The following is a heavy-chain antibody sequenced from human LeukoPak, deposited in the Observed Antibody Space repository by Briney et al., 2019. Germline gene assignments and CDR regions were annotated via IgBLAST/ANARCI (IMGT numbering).Heavy chain of an antibody. J-gene: IGHJ4*02. V-gene: IGHV3-7*01. CDR2: IKQDGSEK. CDR3: ARGGMITFGGVIGDFDY. D-gene: IGHD3-16*02. CDR1: GFTFSSYW. Sequence: PGGSLRLSCAASGFTFSSYWMSWVRQAPGKGLEWVANIKQDGSEKYYVDSVKGRFTISRDYAKNSLYLQMNSLRAEDTAVYYCARGGMITFGGVIGDFDYWGQGTLVTVSS.